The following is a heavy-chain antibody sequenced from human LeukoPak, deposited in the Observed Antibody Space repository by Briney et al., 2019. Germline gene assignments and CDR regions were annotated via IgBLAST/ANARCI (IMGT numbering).Heavy chain of an antibody. CDR3: AREGESMDTAMPHNWFDP. CDR1: GYTFSGYY. CDR2: INPNSGGT. Sequence: GASVKVSCKASGYTFSGYYMHWVRQAPGQGPEWMGWINPNSGGTDYAQKFQGRVTMTRDTSINTAYMELSGLTSDDTAVYYCAREGESMDTAMPHNWFDPWGQGTLVTVSS. J-gene: IGHJ5*02. D-gene: IGHD5-18*01. V-gene: IGHV1-2*02.